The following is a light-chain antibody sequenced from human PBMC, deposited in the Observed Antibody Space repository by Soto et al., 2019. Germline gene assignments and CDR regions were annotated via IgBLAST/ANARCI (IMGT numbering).Light chain of an antibody. CDR1: QSVRSN. J-gene: IGKJ4*01. CDR3: QQYNNWALS. V-gene: IGKV3-15*01. Sequence: EIVMTQSPDTLSVSPGERATLSCRASQSVRSNLAWYQQKPGQAPRLLIYGASTRATGIPASFSGSGSGTEFTLTISSLQSEDFAVYYCQQYNNWALSCGGGTKVEIK. CDR2: GAS.